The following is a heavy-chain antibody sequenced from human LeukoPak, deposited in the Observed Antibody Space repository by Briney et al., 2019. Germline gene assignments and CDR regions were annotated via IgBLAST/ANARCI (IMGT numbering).Heavy chain of an antibody. D-gene: IGHD3-3*01. Sequence: GGSLRLSCAASGFTFSSYAMSWVRQAPGKGLEWVASIKHDGSEKYYVDSVKGRFTISRDNTMNSLYLQMSSLRAEDTAVYYCATDRGWRTSGYYLYYFEYWGQGTLVTYSS. CDR1: GFTFSSYA. CDR3: ATDRGWRTSGYYLYYFEY. V-gene: IGHV3-7*01. CDR2: IKHDGSEK. J-gene: IGHJ4*02.